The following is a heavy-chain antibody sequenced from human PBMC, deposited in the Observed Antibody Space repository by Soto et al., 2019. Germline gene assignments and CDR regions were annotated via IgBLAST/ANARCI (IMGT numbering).Heavy chain of an antibody. CDR3: ARHIAVSGTRGFDH. V-gene: IGHV4-4*02. D-gene: IGHD2-21*01. CDR1: GDSITSNW. CDR2: IFHTGSA. J-gene: IGHJ4*02. Sequence: QVQLQESGPGLMKPSGTLSLTCAVSGDSITSNWWSWVRQPPGKGLEWIAEIFHTGSANYNPSLMGRLTISMDKSRNHLSLNLNSVTAADTAVYYCARHIAVSGTRGFDHWGQGTLVTVSS.